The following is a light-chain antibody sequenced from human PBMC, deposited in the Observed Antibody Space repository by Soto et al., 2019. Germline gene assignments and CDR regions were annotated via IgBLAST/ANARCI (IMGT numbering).Light chain of an antibody. Sequence: QSVLTQPPSASGTPGQSVTISWSGSTSNIGSNTVNWYQQLPGTAPKLLVDSNDQRPSGVPDRFSASKSGTSAFLAISGLQSEDEADYDCAVWDDSLNAWVFGGGTKRTVL. V-gene: IGLV1-44*01. CDR2: SND. J-gene: IGLJ3*02. CDR3: AVWDDSLNAWV. CDR1: TSNIGSNT.